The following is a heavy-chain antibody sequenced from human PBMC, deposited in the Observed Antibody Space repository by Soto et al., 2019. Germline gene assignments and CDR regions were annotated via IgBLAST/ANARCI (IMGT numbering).Heavy chain of an antibody. J-gene: IGHJ4*02. CDR2: INTYNGMT. CDR3: AKSPRGEMATD. CDR1: GYTFINYH. D-gene: IGHD5-12*01. V-gene: IGHV1-18*01. Sequence: QVQLVQSGGEVKKPGASVTVSCKASGYTFINYHITWVRQAPGQGLEWMAWINTYNGMTYYAQRFQGRVILTRDTSTSTAYMELRNLGSDDTAVYFCAKSPRGEMATDWGQGTLATVSS.